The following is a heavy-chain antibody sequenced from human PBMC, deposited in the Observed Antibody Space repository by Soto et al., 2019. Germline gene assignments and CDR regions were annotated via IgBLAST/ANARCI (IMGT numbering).Heavy chain of an antibody. CDR1: GFTFSSYA. CDR3: AKGMGSSTLRIDY. D-gene: IGHD3-10*01. Sequence: GGSLRLSCAASGFTFSSYAMSWVRQAPGKGLEWVSAISGSGGSTYYADSVKGRFTISRDNSKNTLYLRVNSLRAEDTALYYCAKGMGSSTLRIDYWGQGTLVTVSS. V-gene: IGHV3-23*01. J-gene: IGHJ4*02. CDR2: ISGSGGST.